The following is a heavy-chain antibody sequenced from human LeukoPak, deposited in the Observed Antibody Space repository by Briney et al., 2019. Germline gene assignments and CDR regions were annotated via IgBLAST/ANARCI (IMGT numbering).Heavy chain of an antibody. CDR1: GFTFSSYE. V-gene: IGHV3-48*03. CDR3: ARGGVCSSTSCYRRHFDY. J-gene: IGHJ4*02. CDR2: ISSSGSTI. D-gene: IGHD2-2*01. Sequence: PGGSLRLSCAASGFTFSSYEMNWVRQAPGKGLEWVSYISSSGSTIYYADSVKGRFTISRDNAKNSLYLQMNSPRAEDTAVYYCARGGVCSSTSCYRRHFDYWGQGTLVTVSS.